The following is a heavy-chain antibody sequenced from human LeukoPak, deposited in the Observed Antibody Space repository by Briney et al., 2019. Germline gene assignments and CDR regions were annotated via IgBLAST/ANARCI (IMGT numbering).Heavy chain of an antibody. Sequence: ASVKVSCKASGYSFTTYAMNWLRQAPGQGLEWMGWINPNSGGTNYAQKFQGRVTMTRDTSISTAYMELSRLRSDDTAVYYCARERRTSPNWFDPWGQGTLVTVSS. J-gene: IGHJ5*02. CDR3: ARERRTSPNWFDP. CDR1: GYSFTTYA. D-gene: IGHD1-7*01. V-gene: IGHV1-2*02. CDR2: INPNSGGT.